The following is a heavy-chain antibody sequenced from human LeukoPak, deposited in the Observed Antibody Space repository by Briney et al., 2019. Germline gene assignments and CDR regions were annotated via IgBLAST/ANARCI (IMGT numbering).Heavy chain of an antibody. D-gene: IGHD1-14*01. CDR2: IYWDDDK. J-gene: IGHJ4*02. V-gene: IGHV2-5*02. Sequence: ESGPTLVKPTQTLTLTCTFSVFSLSTSGVGVGWIRQPPGKALEWLALIYWDDDKRYSPSLKSRLTITKDTSKNQVVLTMTNMDPVDTATYYCAHSGPELRRAYFDYWGQGTLVTVSS. CDR1: VFSLSTSGVG. CDR3: AHSGPELRRAYFDY.